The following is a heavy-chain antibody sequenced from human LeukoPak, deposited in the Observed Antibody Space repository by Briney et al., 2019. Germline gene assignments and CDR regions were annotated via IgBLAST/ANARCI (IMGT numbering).Heavy chain of an antibody. CDR1: GFTFSTYA. CDR3: AIYSSGSKRMFDY. V-gene: IGHV3-23*01. D-gene: IGHD6-19*01. J-gene: IGHJ4*02. Sequence: GGSLRLSCAASGFTFSTYAMTWLRQAPGKGLEWVSAPNYNGGNTYYADSVKGRFTISRDNSKNMLYLQMNSLRAEDTAVYYCAIYSSGSKRMFDYWGQGTLVTVSS. CDR2: PNYNGGNT.